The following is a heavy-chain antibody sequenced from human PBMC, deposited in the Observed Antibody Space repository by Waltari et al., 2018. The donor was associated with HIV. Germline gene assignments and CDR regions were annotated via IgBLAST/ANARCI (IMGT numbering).Heavy chain of an antibody. CDR1: GFTFSSYA. Sequence: QVQLVESGGGVVQPGRSLRLSCAASGFTFSSYAMHWVRQAPGKGLEWVAVISYDGSNKYYADSVKGRFTISRDNSKNTLYLQMNSLRAEDTAVYYCAREPARGAYFDYWGQGTLVTVSS. V-gene: IGHV3-30*04. D-gene: IGHD3-10*01. J-gene: IGHJ4*02. CDR2: ISYDGSNK. CDR3: AREPARGAYFDY.